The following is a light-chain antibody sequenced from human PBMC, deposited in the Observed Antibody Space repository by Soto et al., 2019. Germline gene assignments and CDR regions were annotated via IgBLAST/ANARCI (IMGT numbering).Light chain of an antibody. CDR2: LGS. V-gene: IGKV2-28*01. Sequence: DIVMTQSPLSLPVTPGEPASISCRSSQSLLHNNGYNYLDWYLQKPGQSPQLLICLGSNRASGVPDRFSGSGSGTDFTLKISRVEAEDFATYYCQQAFTFPRTFGQGTRLEIK. CDR3: QQAFTFPRT. J-gene: IGKJ5*01. CDR1: QSLLHNNGYNY.